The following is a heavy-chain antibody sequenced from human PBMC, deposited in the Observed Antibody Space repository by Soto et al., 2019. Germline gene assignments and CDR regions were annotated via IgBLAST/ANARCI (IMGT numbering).Heavy chain of an antibody. CDR3: ARDLALAGNY. D-gene: IGHD6-19*01. J-gene: IGHJ4*02. V-gene: IGHV3-21*01. CDR1: GFTFRSYA. Sequence: PGESLRLSCAASGFTFRSYAMNWVRQTQEKGLEWVSSISSTSTYTHCADSVKGRFTISRDNANNSLFLQMNSLRAEDTAIYYCARDLALAGNYWGQGALVTVSS. CDR2: ISSTSTYT.